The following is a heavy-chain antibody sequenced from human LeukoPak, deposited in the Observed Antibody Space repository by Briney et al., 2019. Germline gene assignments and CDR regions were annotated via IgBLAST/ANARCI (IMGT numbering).Heavy chain of an antibody. J-gene: IGHJ4*02. Sequence: SETLSLTCTVSGGSISSYYWSWIRQPPGKGLEWIGEINHSGSTNYNPSLKSRVTISVDTSKNQFSLKLSSVTAADTAVYYCARGDYDILTGSNRTFDYWGQGTLVTVSS. D-gene: IGHD3-9*01. V-gene: IGHV4-34*01. CDR3: ARGDYDILTGSNRTFDY. CDR1: GGSISSYY. CDR2: INHSGST.